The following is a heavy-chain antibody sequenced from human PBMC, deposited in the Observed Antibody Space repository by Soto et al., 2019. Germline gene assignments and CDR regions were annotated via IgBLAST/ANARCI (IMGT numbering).Heavy chain of an antibody. Sequence: QLQLHESGPGLMKPSETLSLTCTVSGGSISSSSYYWGWIRQPPGKGLEWIATIYYSGNTYYNPSLKSRVTISVDTSKNHFSLKLNSVTAADTAVYYCARSHDYGDYCRFDPWGQGTLVTVSS. J-gene: IGHJ5*02. CDR3: ARSHDYGDYCRFDP. V-gene: IGHV4-39*02. D-gene: IGHD4-17*01. CDR2: IYYSGNT. CDR1: GGSISSSSYY.